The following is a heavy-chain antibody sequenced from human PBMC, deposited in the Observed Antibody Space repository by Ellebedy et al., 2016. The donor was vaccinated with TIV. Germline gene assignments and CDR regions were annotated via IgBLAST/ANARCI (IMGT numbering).Heavy chain of an antibody. D-gene: IGHD3-16*01. CDR1: GGSFSGYY. CDR2: INHSGST. CDR3: ARRFPRGFTWGGWFDP. V-gene: IGHV4-34*01. J-gene: IGHJ5*02. Sequence: SETLSLXXAVYGGSFSGYYWSWIRQPPGKGLEWIGEINHSGSTNYNPSLKSRVTISVDTSKNQFSLKLSSVTAADTVVYYCARRFPRGFTWGGWFDPWGQGTLVTVSS.